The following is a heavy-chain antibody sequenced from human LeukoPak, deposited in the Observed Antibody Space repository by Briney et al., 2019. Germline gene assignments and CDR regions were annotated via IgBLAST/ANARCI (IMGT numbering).Heavy chain of an antibody. J-gene: IGHJ4*02. D-gene: IGHD1-14*01. V-gene: IGHV3-48*02. CDR1: GFTLSAYT. CDR2: IRTSPYII. CDR3: ARDLHRAFDY. Sequence: PGGSLNLSGAASGFTLSAYTMNGVGQAPGKGLEWVSYIRTSPYIIYYADSVRGRFTVSRDNAKNSLFLQMNSLRDEDTAMYYCARDLHRAFDYWGQGTLVTVSS.